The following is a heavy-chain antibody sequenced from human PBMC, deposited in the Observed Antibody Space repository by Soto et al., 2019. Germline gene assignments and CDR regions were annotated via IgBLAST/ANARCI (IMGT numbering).Heavy chain of an antibody. J-gene: IGHJ4*02. D-gene: IGHD3-10*01. V-gene: IGHV3-7*05. CDR1: GFTFSSCW. CDR3: ARDIWFGELGY. Sequence: GGSLRLSCAASGFTFSSCWMSWVRQAPGKGLEWVANIKQDGSEKYYVDSVKGRFTISRDNAKNSLYLQMNSLRAEDTAVYYCARDIWFGELGYWGQGTLVTVSS. CDR2: IKQDGSEK.